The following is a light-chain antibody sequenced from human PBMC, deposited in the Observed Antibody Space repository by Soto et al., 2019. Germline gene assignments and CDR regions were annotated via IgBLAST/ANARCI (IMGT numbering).Light chain of an antibody. CDR1: SSNVAAFTA. J-gene: IGLJ1*01. CDR3: FSSASRFTFV. CDR2: DVS. Sequence: QSALPQPRSVSGSPGQSVTISCTGYSSNVAAFTAVSWYQQYPGTTPKLIIFDVSRRPSGVPDRFSGSRSGNTASLTISGLQAEDEDDYYCFSSASRFTFVFLTGNKVTVL. V-gene: IGLV2-11*01.